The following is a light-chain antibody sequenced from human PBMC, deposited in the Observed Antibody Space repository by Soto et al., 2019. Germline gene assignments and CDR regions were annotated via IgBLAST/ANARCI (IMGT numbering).Light chain of an antibody. CDR1: QSISTN. Sequence: EIVMTQSPATLSVSPGERATLSCRASQSISTNVAWYQQKPGQAPRLLISDASTRATGIPVRFSGSGSGADYTLTISSLEPEDFAVYYCQQRSNLPWTFGQGTKVDIK. J-gene: IGKJ1*01. V-gene: IGKV3-11*01. CDR3: QQRSNLPWT. CDR2: DAS.